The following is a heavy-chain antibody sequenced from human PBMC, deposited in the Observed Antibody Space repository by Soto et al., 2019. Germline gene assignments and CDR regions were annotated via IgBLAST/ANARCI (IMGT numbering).Heavy chain of an antibody. V-gene: IGHV4-59*01. CDR3: ASHYYYDNSGYYFFDN. J-gene: IGHJ4*02. CDR1: GGSITAYY. CDR2: LYFDGAT. D-gene: IGHD3-22*01. Sequence: LTCTVSGGSITAYYWSWIRQPPGKGLEWIGFLYFDGATNYNPSLKSRVTVSSDTSKNQFSLNLTSVTAADTAVYYCASHYYYDNSGYYFFDNWGQGALITVS.